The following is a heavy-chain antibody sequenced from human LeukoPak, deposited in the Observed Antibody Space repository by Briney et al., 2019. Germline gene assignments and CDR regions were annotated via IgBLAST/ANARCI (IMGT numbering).Heavy chain of an antibody. CDR2: IYWNDDK. D-gene: IGHD3-22*01. Sequence: SGPTLLKPTQTLTLTCTFSGFSLSTSGVGVGWIRQPPGKALEWLALIYWNDDKRYSPSLKSRLTITKDTSKNQVVLTMTNMDPVDTATYYCAHRRYYYDSSGYYFFPFDPWGQGTLVTVSS. J-gene: IGHJ5*02. CDR1: GFSLSTSGVG. V-gene: IGHV2-5*01. CDR3: AHRRYYYDSSGYYFFPFDP.